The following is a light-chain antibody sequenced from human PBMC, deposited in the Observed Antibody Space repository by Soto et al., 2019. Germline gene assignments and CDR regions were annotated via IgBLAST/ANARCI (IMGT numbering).Light chain of an antibody. J-gene: IGKJ1*01. CDR2: LGS. V-gene: IGKV2-28*01. CDR3: MQALQTPWT. CDR1: QSLLYSNGYNY. Sequence: EIVMTQSPLSLPVTPGEPASISCRSSQSLLYSNGYNYLDWYLQKPGQAPQVLIYLGSYRASGVPDRFSGSGSGTDFTLKISRVEAEDVGVYYCMQALQTPWTFGQGTMVEIK.